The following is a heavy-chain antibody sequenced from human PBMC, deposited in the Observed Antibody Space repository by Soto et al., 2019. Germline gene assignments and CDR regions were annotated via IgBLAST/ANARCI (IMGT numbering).Heavy chain of an antibody. CDR3: ARANRPITMTYLNWFDP. J-gene: IGHJ5*02. D-gene: IGHD3-22*01. V-gene: IGHV4-39*07. CDR2: IHYSGST. Sequence: SETLSLTCTVSGGSISIGTDYWGWIRQPPGKGLEWIGNIHYSGSTSYNPSLKSRVTISVDRSKNRFSLNLNSVTAADTAVYYCARANRPITMTYLNWFDPWGQGTLVT. CDR1: GGSISIGTDY.